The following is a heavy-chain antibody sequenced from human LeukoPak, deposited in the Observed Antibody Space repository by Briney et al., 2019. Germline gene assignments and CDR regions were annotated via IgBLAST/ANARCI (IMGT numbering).Heavy chain of an antibody. D-gene: IGHD3-22*01. CDR1: GFTFSSFA. V-gene: IGHV3-23*01. J-gene: IGHJ4*02. Sequence: GGSLRLSCAASGFTFSSFAMTWVRQAPGKGLEWVSVITASGVGTYYADSVKGRFTISRDNSKGTLYLQMNSLGVEDTATYYCSKVGWATVTVVAQNFHYWGQGTLVTVSS. CDR3: SKVGWATVTVVAQNFHY. CDR2: ITASGVGT.